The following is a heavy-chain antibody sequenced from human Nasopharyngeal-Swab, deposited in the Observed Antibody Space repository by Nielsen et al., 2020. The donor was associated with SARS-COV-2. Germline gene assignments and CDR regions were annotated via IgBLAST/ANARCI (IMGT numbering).Heavy chain of an antibody. CDR3: ARGPGDGMDV. V-gene: IGHV3-30-3*01. D-gene: IGHD3-10*01. Sequence: WFRQPPGKGLEWVAVISYDGSNKYYADSVKGRFTISRDNSNNTLYLQMNSLSAEGAAVYYCARGPGDGMDVWGQGTTVTVSS. J-gene: IGHJ6*02. CDR2: ISYDGSNK.